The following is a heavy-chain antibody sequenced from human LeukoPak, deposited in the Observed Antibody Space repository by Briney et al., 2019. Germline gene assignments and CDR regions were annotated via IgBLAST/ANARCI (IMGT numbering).Heavy chain of an antibody. CDR3: ARHPPYCSVSTCNAGMDV. CDR1: GGSMSNSY. CDR2: ISYSGST. J-gene: IGHJ6*02. D-gene: IGHD2-15*01. Sequence: SGTLSLTCIASGGSMSNSYWGFIRQPPGRGLEWIGYISYSGSTYYNPSLKSRAAISLHTSNNEFSLKLTSVTAADTAIYYCARHPPYCSVSTCNAGMDVWGQGTTVTVSS. V-gene: IGHV4-59*08.